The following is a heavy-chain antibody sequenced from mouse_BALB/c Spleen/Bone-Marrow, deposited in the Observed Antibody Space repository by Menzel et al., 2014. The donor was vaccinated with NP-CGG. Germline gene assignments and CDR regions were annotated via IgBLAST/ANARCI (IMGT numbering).Heavy chain of an antibody. CDR3: AREVGRGGYFDV. Sequence: VQLQQSGPELVMPGTSVEISCKASGYTFTNYYLHWVKQRPGQGLEWIGWIYPGNVGTKYNEKFKGKATLTADESSSTAYMQLSSLTSEDSAVYFCAREVGRGGYFDVWGAGTTVTVSS. J-gene: IGHJ1*01. V-gene: IGHV1S56*01. CDR2: IYPGNVGT. D-gene: IGHD1-1*02. CDR1: GYTFTNYY.